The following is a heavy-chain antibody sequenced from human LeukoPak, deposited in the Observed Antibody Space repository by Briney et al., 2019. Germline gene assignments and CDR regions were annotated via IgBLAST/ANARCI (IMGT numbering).Heavy chain of an antibody. CDR2: IWYDGSNK. Sequence: GGSLRLSCAASGFTFSSYGMHWVRQAPGKGLEWVAVIWYDGSNKYYADSVKGRFTISRDNSKNTLHLQMNSLRAEDTAVYYCARDPLGYCSGGSCYPFDYWGQGTLVTVSS. D-gene: IGHD2-15*01. J-gene: IGHJ4*02. CDR3: ARDPLGYCSGGSCYPFDY. V-gene: IGHV3-33*01. CDR1: GFTFSSYG.